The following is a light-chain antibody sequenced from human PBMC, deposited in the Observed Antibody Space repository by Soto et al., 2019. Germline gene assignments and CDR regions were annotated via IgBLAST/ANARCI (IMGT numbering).Light chain of an antibody. J-gene: IGKJ2*01. CDR3: QQYNNWPLYT. Sequence: EIVMTQSPATLSVSPGERATLSCRASQSVSSNLAWYQQKPGQAPRLLIYGASTRATGIPARFSGSGSGTEFTLTISSLQYEDFEVYYCQQYNNWPLYTFGQGTKLEIK. CDR1: QSVSSN. CDR2: GAS. V-gene: IGKV3-15*01.